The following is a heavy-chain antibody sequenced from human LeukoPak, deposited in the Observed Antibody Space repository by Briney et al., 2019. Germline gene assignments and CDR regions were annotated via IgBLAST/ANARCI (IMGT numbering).Heavy chain of an antibody. CDR3: ARPIYYYDSSGYYYDNFDY. D-gene: IGHD3-22*01. J-gene: IGHJ4*02. CDR1: GNTFTGYY. Sequence: ASVKVSCKASGNTFTGYYMHWVRQAPGQGLEWMGWINPNSGGTNYAQKFQGRVTMTRDTSISTAYMELSRLRSDDTAVYYCARPIYYYDSSGYYYDNFDYWGQGTLVTVSS. CDR2: INPNSGGT. V-gene: IGHV1-2*02.